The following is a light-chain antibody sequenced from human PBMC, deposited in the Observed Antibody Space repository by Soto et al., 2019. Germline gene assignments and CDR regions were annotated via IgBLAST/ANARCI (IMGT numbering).Light chain of an antibody. J-gene: IGLJ2*01. CDR1: SSDIGAYPS. CDR3: SSFAANDNVL. CDR2: EVT. V-gene: IGLV2-8*01. Sequence: QSVLTQPPSASGSPGQSVTISCTGTSSDIGAYPSLSWYQHYPGKAPKLMIYEVTKRPSGVPDRFSGSKSGNTASLTVSGLQTEDEADYYCSSFAANDNVLFGGGTQLTVL.